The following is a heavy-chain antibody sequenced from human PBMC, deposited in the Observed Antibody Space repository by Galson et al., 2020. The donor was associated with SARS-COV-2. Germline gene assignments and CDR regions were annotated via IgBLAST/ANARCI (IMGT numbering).Heavy chain of an antibody. CDR1: GFTFSSYS. Sequence: GGSLRLSCAASGFTFSSYSMNWVRQAPGKGLEWVSSISSSSSYIYYADSVKGRFTISRDNAKNSLYLQMNSLRAEDTAVYYCARDRWPPSIAAAITLNYYYGMDVWGQGTTVTVSS. V-gene: IGHV3-21*01. CDR2: ISSSSSYI. CDR3: ARDRWPPSIAAAITLNYYYGMDV. D-gene: IGHD6-13*01. J-gene: IGHJ6*02.